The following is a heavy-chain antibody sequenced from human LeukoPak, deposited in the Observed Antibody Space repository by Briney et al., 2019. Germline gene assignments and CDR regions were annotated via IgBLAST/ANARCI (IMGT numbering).Heavy chain of an antibody. CDR2: IYYSGST. CDR3: ARQREQWLVFDY. V-gene: IGHV4-39*01. D-gene: IGHD6-19*01. CDR1: GGSISSSSYY. Sequence: SETLSLTCTVSGGSISSSSYYWGWIRQPSGKGLEWIGSIYYSGSTYYNPSLKSRVTISVDTSKNQFSLKLSSVTAADTAVYYCARQREQWLVFDYWGQGTLVTVSS. J-gene: IGHJ4*02.